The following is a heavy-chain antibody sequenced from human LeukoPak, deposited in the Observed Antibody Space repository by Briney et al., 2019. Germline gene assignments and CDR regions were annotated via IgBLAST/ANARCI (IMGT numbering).Heavy chain of an antibody. D-gene: IGHD3-22*01. V-gene: IGHV3-23*01. CDR2: ISGSGGST. Sequence: GGSLRLSCAASGFTFSSYAMSWVRQAPGKGLEWVSAISGSGGSTYYADSVKGRFTISRDNSKNTLYLQMNSLRAEDTAVYYCAKDLYYYDSTPYYFDYWGQGTLVTVSS. CDR3: AKDLYYYDSTPYYFDY. J-gene: IGHJ4*02. CDR1: GFTFSSYA.